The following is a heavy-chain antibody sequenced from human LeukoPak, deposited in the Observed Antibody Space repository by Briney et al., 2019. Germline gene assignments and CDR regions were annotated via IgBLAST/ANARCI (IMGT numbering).Heavy chain of an antibody. Sequence: GGSLRLSCSASGFTFSNSAMHWVRQAPGKGLEDVSVISSNGGGTYYADSVKGRFTISRDNSKNTLYLQMNSLRADDTAVYYCAKAPVVGPQYYFVYWGQGTLVTVSS. V-gene: IGHV3-64*04. D-gene: IGHD1-26*01. CDR2: ISSNGGGT. CDR1: GFTFSNSA. J-gene: IGHJ4*02. CDR3: AKAPVVGPQYYFVY.